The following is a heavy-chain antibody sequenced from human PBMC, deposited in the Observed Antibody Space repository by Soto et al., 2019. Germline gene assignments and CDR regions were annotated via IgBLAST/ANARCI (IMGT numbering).Heavy chain of an antibody. CDR3: ARGDCSSTSCYTYYYYMDV. V-gene: IGHV3-11*01. CDR1: GFTFSDYY. Sequence: GGSLRLSCAASGFTFSDYYMSWIRQAPGKGLEWVSYISSSGSTIYYADSVKGRFTISRDNAKNSLYLQMNSLRAEDTAVYYCARGDCSSTSCYTYYYYMDVWGKGTTVTVS. J-gene: IGHJ6*03. D-gene: IGHD2-2*02. CDR2: ISSSGSTI.